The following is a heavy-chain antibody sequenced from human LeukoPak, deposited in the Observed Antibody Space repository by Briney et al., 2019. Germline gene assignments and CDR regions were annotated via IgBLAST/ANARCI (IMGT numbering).Heavy chain of an antibody. CDR2: TYHWSKWFN. CDR3: ARDLHGSRGEFDY. Sequence: SQTLSLTCAISGDSFSSNSVTWNWIRQSPSRGLEWLGRTYHWSKWFNDYAVSVESRMTINADTSRNQFSLQLNSVTPEDTAVYYCARDLHGSRGEFDYWGQGTLVTVSS. V-gene: IGHV6-1*01. J-gene: IGHJ4*02. CDR1: GDSFSSNSVT. D-gene: IGHD3-16*01.